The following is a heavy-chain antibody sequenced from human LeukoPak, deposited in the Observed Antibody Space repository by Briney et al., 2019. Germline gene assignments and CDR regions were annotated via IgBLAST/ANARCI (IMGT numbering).Heavy chain of an antibody. J-gene: IGHJ6*03. Sequence: GGSLRLSCAASGFTFSSYAMSWVRQAPGKGLEWVSAISGSGGSTYYADSVKGRFTISRDNSKNTLYLQMNSLRAEDTAVYYCANSHDYSNGPGYYYYMDVWGKGTTVTVSS. CDR2: ISGSGGST. CDR3: ANSHDYSNGPGYYYYMDV. CDR1: GFTFSSYA. D-gene: IGHD4-11*01. V-gene: IGHV3-23*01.